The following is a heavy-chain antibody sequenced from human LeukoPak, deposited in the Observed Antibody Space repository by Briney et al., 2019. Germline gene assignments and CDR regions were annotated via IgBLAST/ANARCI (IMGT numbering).Heavy chain of an antibody. D-gene: IGHD2-15*01. Sequence: PGGSLRLSCAASGFTFSTYDMHWVRQATGKGLEWVSAIDTAGATYYSGSVKGRFTISREDARNSLYLQMSSLRAGDTAVYYCVREAGHIGGLNELDIWGRGTMVTVSA. CDR1: GFTFSTYD. CDR3: VREAGHIGGLNELDI. CDR2: IDTAGAT. V-gene: IGHV3-13*04. J-gene: IGHJ3*02.